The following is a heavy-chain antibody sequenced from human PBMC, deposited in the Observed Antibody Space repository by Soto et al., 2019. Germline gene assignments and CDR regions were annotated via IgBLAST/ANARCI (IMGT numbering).Heavy chain of an antibody. J-gene: IGHJ6*02. Sequence: QAQLVESGGGMVQPGRSLSLSCAASGFTFKIYALRWVRQAPGKGLEWVAVISFDGDKTYYADSVKGRFTISRDNFKNTLSLQMNNLRIEDAGLYFCAREDDYNYRYFNYGLDVWGQGTTVTVSS. CDR2: ISFDGDKT. D-gene: IGHD5-12*01. V-gene: IGHV3-30-3*01. CDR3: AREDDYNYRYFNYGLDV. CDR1: GFTFKIYA.